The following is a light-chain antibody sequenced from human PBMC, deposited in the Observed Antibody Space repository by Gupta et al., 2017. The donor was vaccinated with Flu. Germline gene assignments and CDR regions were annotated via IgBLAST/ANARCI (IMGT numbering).Light chain of an antibody. CDR2: LGS. CDR3: KQALQTPRT. V-gene: IGKV2-28*01. J-gene: IGKJ1*01. Sequence: IVMIQSPLPLPVTPAEPACFTCRSSQSRLHSNGYNYLDWYQQKPGQSPQLLIYLGSNRASGVPDRFSGSGSGTDFTLKISRVEAEDVAVYYCKQALQTPRTFGRGTKVEIK. CDR1: QSRLHSNGYNY.